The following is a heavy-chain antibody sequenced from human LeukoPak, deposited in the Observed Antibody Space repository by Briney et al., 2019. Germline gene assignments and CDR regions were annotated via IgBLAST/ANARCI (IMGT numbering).Heavy chain of an antibody. Sequence: PSETLSLTCTVSGGSISSGGYYWSWIRQHPGKGLEWIGYIYYSGSTYYNPSLKSRVTISVDTSKNQFSLKLSSVTAADTAVYYCASLPCGGDCYSNYYYYGMDVWGQGTTVTVSS. CDR3: ASLPCGGDCYSNYYYYGMDV. CDR2: IYYSGST. J-gene: IGHJ6*02. V-gene: IGHV4-31*03. CDR1: GGSISSGGYY. D-gene: IGHD2-21*02.